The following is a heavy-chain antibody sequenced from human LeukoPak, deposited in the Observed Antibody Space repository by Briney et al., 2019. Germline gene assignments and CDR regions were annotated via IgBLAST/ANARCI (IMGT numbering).Heavy chain of an antibody. V-gene: IGHV1-24*01. CDR2: FDPEDGET. D-gene: IGHD1-26*01. J-gene: IGHJ3*02. CDR3: ATERIGIVGATGAFDI. Sequence: ASVKVSCKVSGYTLTELSMHWVRQAPGKGLEWMGGFDPEDGETIYAQKFQGRVTMTEDTSTDTAYMELSSLRSEDTAVYYCATERIGIVGATGAFDIWGQGTMVTVSS. CDR1: GYTLTELS.